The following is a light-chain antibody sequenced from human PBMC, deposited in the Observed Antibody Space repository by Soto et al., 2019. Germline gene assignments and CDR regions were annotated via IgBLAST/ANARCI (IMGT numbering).Light chain of an antibody. CDR1: SSDIGAYDY. V-gene: IGLV2-14*03. J-gene: IGLJ2*01. CDR3: NSYTSSSSL. Sequence: QSALTQPASVSGSPGQSITLSCTGTSSDIGAYDYVSWYQQHPGKAPKLMIYDVSNRPSGVSNRFSGSKSDNTASLTISGLQAEDEADYYCNSYTSSSSLFGGGTKLTVL. CDR2: DVS.